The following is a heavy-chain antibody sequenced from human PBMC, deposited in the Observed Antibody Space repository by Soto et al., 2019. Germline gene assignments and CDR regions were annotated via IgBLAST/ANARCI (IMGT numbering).Heavy chain of an antibody. D-gene: IGHD3-3*01. V-gene: IGHV4-34*01. J-gene: IGHJ6*03. Sequence: SETLSLTCAVYGGSFSGYYWSWIRQPPGKGLEWIGEINHSGSTNYNPSLKSRVTISVDTSKNQFPLKLSSVTAADTAVYYCARGGSITIFGVVAVDYYYYYMNVWGKGTTVTVSS. CDR1: GGSFSGYY. CDR3: ARGGSITIFGVVAVDYYYYYMNV. CDR2: INHSGST.